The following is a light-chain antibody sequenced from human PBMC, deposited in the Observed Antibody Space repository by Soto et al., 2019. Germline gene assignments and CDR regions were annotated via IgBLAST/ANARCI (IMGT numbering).Light chain of an antibody. J-gene: IGKJ5*01. CDR3: QQYNNWPYT. V-gene: IGKV3-15*01. Sequence: EVVMTQSPATLSVSPGESATLSCMASQTVSSNVAWYQQRPGQAPRLLIDGAFTRATGVPARFSGSRSGTEFTLTISSPQSEDFALYYCQQYNNWPYTLGQGTRLEIK. CDR1: QTVSSN. CDR2: GAF.